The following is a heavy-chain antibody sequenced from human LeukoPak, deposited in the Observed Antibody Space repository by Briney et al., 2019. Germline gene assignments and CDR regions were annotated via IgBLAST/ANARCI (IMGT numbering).Heavy chain of an antibody. CDR2: IYTSGST. CDR3: ARYDYGDYWRAFDI. D-gene: IGHD4-17*01. Sequence: SETLSLTXTVSGGSISSYYWSWIRQPAGKGVEWIGRIYTSGSTNYNPSLKSRVTMSVDTSKNQFSLKLSSVTAADTAVYYCARYDYGDYWRAFDIWGQGTMVTVSS. CDR1: GGSISSYY. V-gene: IGHV4-4*07. J-gene: IGHJ3*02.